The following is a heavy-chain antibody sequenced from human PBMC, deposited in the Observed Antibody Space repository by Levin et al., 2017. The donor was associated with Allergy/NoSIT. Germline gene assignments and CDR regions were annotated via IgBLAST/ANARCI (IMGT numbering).Heavy chain of an antibody. CDR3: AREPPRGSGHHFDY. V-gene: IGHV4-59*01. CDR1: GGSISSYF. J-gene: IGHJ4*02. Sequence: SETLSLTCTVSGGSISSYFWSWIRQSPGKGLEWIGYILYSGSTNYNPSLESRVTISVDTSKNQFSLKLSFVTAADTAVYYCAREPPRGSGHHFDYWGQGTLVTVSS. CDR2: ILYSGST. D-gene: IGHD6-25*01.